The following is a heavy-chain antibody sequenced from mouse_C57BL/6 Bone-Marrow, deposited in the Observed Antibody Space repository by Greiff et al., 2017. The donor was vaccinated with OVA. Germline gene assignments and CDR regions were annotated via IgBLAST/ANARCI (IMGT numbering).Heavy chain of an antibody. CDR3: ARETWYFDV. CDR2: IYPGDGDT. J-gene: IGHJ1*03. CDR1: GYAFSSSW. Sequence: QVQLQQSGPELVKPGASVKISCKASGYAFSSSWMNWVKQRPGKGLEWIGRIYPGDGDTNYNGKFKGKATLTADKSSSTAYMQLSSLTSEDSAVYFCARETWYFDVWGTGTTVTVSS. V-gene: IGHV1-82*01.